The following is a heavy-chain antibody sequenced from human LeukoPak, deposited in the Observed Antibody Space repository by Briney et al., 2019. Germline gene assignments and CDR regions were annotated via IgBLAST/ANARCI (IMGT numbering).Heavy chain of an antibody. CDR1: GFIFGDYA. V-gene: IGHV3-49*04. CDR3: VRSKRLFDY. J-gene: IGHJ4*02. D-gene: IGHD4-11*01. Sequence: PGGSLRLSCTASGFIFGDYAMNWVRQAPGKGLEWVGHIRSKTYGGTTEYATSVKGRFTISRDDSKSTAYLQMNSLKTEDTAMYYCVRSKRLFDYWGQGTLVTVSS. CDR2: IRSKTYGGTT.